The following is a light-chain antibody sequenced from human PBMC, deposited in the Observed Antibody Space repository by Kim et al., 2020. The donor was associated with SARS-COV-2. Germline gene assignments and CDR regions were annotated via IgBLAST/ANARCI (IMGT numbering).Light chain of an antibody. V-gene: IGLV2-14*03. J-gene: IGLJ3*02. CDR1: LSDVGTYTY. Sequence: GHSITISCTGTLSDVGTYTYVSWYQQHPDKAPKLLIYDVTTRPSGVSYRFSGSKSGNTASLTISGLQAEDEADYYCSSYTSSRTVVFGGGTQLTVL. CDR2: DVT. CDR3: SSYTSSRTVV.